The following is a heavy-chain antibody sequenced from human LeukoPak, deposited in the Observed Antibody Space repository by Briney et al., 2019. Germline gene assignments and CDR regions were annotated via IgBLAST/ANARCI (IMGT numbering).Heavy chain of an antibody. CDR1: GYRFTSYG. CDR3: ARTGIPYSSGWYYDY. CDR2: ISTFNGNT. D-gene: IGHD6-19*01. J-gene: IGHJ4*02. Sequence: ASVKVSCKASGYRFTSYGISWVRQAPGQGLEWMGWISTFNGNTNYAQKLQGRVTLTTDTSTNTAYMELRSLRSDDTAVYYCARTGIPYSSGWYYDYWGQGTLVTVSS. V-gene: IGHV1-18*01.